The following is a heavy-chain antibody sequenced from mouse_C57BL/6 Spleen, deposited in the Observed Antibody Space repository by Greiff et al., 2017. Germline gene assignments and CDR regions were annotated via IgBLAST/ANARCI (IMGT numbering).Heavy chain of an antibody. CDR2: IDPETGGT. V-gene: IGHV1-15*01. Sequence: VQLQQSGAELVRPGASVTLSCKASGYTFTDYEMHWVKQTPVHGLEWIGAIDPETGGTADNQKFKDKAILTADKSSSTAYLELRSLTSDDSAVYYCTRLNYDYYWGQGTTLTGSS. CDR3: TRLNYDYY. CDR1: GYTFTDYE. J-gene: IGHJ2*01. D-gene: IGHD2-4*01.